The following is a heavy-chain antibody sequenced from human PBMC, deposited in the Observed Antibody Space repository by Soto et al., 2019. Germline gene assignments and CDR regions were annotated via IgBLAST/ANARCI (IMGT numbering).Heavy chain of an antibody. CDR2: IYSGGST. CDR3: ARDGGDSITGTTSGMDV. Sequence: GGSLRLSCAASGFNVSSNYMSWVRQAPGKGLEWVSVIYSGGSTYYADSVKGRFTISRHNSKNTLYLQMNSLRAEDTAVYYCARDGGDSITGTTSGMDVWGQGTTVTVSS. J-gene: IGHJ6*02. CDR1: GFNVSSNY. D-gene: IGHD1-7*01. V-gene: IGHV3-66*01.